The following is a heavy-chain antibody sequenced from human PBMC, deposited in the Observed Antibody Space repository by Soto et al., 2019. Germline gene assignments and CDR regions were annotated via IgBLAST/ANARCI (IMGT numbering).Heavy chain of an antibody. V-gene: IGHV1-18*01. J-gene: IGHJ3*02. CDR1: GYTFTNYG. Sequence: ASVKVSSKASGYTFTNYGISWLRQAAGQGLEWVGRISAYNGNTNYAQKLQGRVTMTTDTCKSTAYMELRSLRSDDTAVYYCAQRLTPRPHAFDIWGQGTMVTVSS. CDR2: ISAYNGNT. CDR3: AQRLTPRPHAFDI.